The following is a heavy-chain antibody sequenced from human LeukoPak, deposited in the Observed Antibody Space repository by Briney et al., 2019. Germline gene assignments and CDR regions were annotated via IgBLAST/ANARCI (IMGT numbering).Heavy chain of an antibody. CDR3: ARRLYYYYYMDV. CDR1: GDSISSYC. D-gene: IGHD5-12*01. J-gene: IGHJ6*03. V-gene: IGHV4-4*09. Sequence: SETLSLTCTVSGDSISSYCWSWIRQPPGKGLEWIGYIYTSGSTNYNPSLKSRVTISVDTSKNQFSLKLSSVTAADTAVYYCARRLYYYYYMDVWGKGTTVTVSS. CDR2: IYTSGST.